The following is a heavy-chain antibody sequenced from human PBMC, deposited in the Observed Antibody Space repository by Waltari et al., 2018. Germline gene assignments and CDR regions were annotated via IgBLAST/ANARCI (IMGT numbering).Heavy chain of an antibody. Sequence: EVQLLESGGALVQPGGSLRLSCAASGFHFRSYAMNWVRQAPGQGVEVVSGISDRGGNTSHADSVKGRVTISRDNCNNTLYLQMNSLRAEDTAVYYCAKEGQYCGGDCSNWFDPWGQGTLVTVSS. CDR1: GFHFRSYA. J-gene: IGHJ5*02. CDR2: ISDRGGNT. CDR3: AKEGQYCGGDCSNWFDP. V-gene: IGHV3-23*01. D-gene: IGHD2-21*02.